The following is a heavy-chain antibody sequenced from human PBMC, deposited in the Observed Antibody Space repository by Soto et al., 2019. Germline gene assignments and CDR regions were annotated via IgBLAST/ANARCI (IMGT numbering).Heavy chain of an antibody. Sequence: SETLSLTCTVSGGSISSGSYYWDWIRQPPGKGLEWIGNVYYSGSTNYNPSLESRITISVDTSKNQFSLKLSSVTAADTAVYYCARQTDSYYTFDAFDIWGQGTMVTVSS. CDR1: GGSISSGSYY. V-gene: IGHV4-39*01. CDR2: VYYSGST. CDR3: ARQTDSYYTFDAFDI. D-gene: IGHD3-22*01. J-gene: IGHJ3*02.